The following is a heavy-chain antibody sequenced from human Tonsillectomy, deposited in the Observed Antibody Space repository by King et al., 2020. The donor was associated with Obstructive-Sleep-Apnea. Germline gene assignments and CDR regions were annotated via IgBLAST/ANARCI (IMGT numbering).Heavy chain of an antibody. D-gene: IGHD6-25*01. CDR3: ARDDVQEGGSDRGYFDE. Sequence: VQLVESGGGVVQPGKSLRLSCAASGFTFNRYAMQWVRQAPGKGLEWVAVISYDESNKKYADSVEGRFTISRDNSKNTLYLQMNSPRPEDTGRYYCARDDVQEGGSDRGYFDEWGQGTLVTVSS. V-gene: IGHV3-30*04. CDR1: GFTFNRYA. CDR2: ISYDESNK. J-gene: IGHJ4*02.